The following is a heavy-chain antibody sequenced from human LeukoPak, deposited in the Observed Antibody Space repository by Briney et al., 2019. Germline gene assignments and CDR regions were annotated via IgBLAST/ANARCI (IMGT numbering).Heavy chain of an antibody. Sequence: GGSLRLSCAASGFTFSSYGMHWVRQAPGKGLEWVSVVSGTGGRTYYADSVKGRFIISRDNSKNTLYLQMNSLRAEDTALYYCVKASSSSPQYNWFDAWGQGTLVTVSS. D-gene: IGHD6-6*01. J-gene: IGHJ5*02. V-gene: IGHV3-23*01. CDR2: VSGTGGRT. CDR3: VKASSSSPQYNWFDA. CDR1: GFTFSSYG.